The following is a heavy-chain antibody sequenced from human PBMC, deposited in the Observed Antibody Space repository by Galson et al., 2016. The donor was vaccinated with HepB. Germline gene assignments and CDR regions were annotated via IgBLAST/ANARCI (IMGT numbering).Heavy chain of an antibody. Sequence: SLRLSCAASGFTFSDYAMGRVRQAPGKGLEWVAGISGRGGNTHYAASVEGRFTISRDNSKNTLHLLMNSLRLEDTALYYCAKDSGRITMAGVVIEGAFDIWGQGTMVTVSS. D-gene: IGHD3-22*01. J-gene: IGHJ3*02. CDR3: AKDSGRITMAGVVIEGAFDI. CDR1: GFTFSDYA. V-gene: IGHV3-23*01. CDR2: ISGRGGNT.